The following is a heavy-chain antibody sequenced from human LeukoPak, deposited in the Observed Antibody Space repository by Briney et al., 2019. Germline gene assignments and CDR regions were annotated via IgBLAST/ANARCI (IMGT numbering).Heavy chain of an antibody. Sequence: GESLTLSCVPSGFTFSRNAMHWVRQAPGKGLEWVALILYDGSSESYADSVKGRFTISRDNSKNPLYLQMNSLRAEDTAVYYCAKSLPAARYYFDSWGQGTLVTVSS. CDR1: GFTFSRNA. D-gene: IGHD6-6*01. CDR2: ILYDGSSE. J-gene: IGHJ4*02. CDR3: AKSLPAARYYFDS. V-gene: IGHV3-30*18.